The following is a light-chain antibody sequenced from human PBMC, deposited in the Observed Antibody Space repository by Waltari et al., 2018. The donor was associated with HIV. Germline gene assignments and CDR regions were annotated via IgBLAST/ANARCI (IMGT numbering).Light chain of an antibody. CDR1: QTVSSRY. Sequence: EIVLTQSPGTLSLSPGERATLSCRASQTVSSRYLAWYQQRPGQAPRLLIHGASTRATDIPDRFSGSGSGTDFTLTISRLEPEDVAVYYCQQYGSSSLWTFGQGTKVEIK. CDR2: GAS. CDR3: QQYGSSSLWT. V-gene: IGKV3-20*01. J-gene: IGKJ1*01.